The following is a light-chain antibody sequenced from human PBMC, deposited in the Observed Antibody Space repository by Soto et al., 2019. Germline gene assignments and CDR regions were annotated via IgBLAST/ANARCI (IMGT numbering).Light chain of an antibody. Sequence: EIVLTQSPGTLSLSPGERATLSCRASQSVDSRFLAWYQQKRSQAPRVLMYGASIRATGIPDRFSGSGSGTDFTLSIRRLEPEDFAVYYCQQYDSSRTFGQGTKVEMK. CDR3: QQYDSSRT. CDR2: GAS. J-gene: IGKJ1*01. V-gene: IGKV3-20*01. CDR1: QSVDSRF.